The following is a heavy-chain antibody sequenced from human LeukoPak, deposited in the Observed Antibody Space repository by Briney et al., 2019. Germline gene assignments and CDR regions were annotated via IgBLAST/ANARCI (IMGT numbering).Heavy chain of an antibody. Sequence: GGSLRLSCAASGFTFSSYAMSWVRQAPGKGLEWVSAISGSGGSTYYADSVKGRFTISRDNSKNTLYLQMNSLRAEGTAVYYCAKRGPYCSGGSCYHYFDYWGQGTLVTVSS. CDR3: AKRGPYCSGGSCYHYFDY. CDR2: ISGSGGST. J-gene: IGHJ4*02. CDR1: GFTFSSYA. D-gene: IGHD2-15*01. V-gene: IGHV3-23*01.